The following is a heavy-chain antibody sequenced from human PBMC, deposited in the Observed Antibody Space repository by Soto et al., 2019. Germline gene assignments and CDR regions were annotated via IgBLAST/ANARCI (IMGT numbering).Heavy chain of an antibody. Sequence: EVQLVESGGGLVQPGGSLRLSCAASGFTFSNYAMHWVRQAPGKGLEWVSLITWNSGSLSYADSVKGRFTISRDNAKNSLYLDMDSLRPEDTALYYCANSFGSGSYPFDSWGQGTLVTVSS. J-gene: IGHJ4*02. CDR2: ITWNSGSL. CDR3: ANSFGSGSYPFDS. D-gene: IGHD3-10*01. CDR1: GFTFSNYA. V-gene: IGHV3-9*01.